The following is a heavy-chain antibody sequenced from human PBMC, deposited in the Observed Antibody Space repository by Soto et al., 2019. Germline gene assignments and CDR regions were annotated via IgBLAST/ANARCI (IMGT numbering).Heavy chain of an antibody. J-gene: IGHJ4*02. V-gene: IGHV5-10-1*01. D-gene: IGHD3-22*01. CDR1: GYSFAGYW. CDR3: ARQIYDYDPGPNFKYYFDS. Sequence: GESLKISCKGSGYSFAGYWITWVRQKPGKGLEWMGRIDPSDSQTYYSPSFRGHVTISFTKSIATVFLQWSSLRASDTAMYYCARQIYDYDPGPNFKYYFDSWGQRTPVAVYS. CDR2: IDPSDSQT.